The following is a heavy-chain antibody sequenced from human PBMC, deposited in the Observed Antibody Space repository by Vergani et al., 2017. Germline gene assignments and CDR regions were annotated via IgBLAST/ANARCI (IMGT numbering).Heavy chain of an antibody. Sequence: QVHPVQFGAEVKKPGTSVKVFRKASGYTFSDHYMHWVRQAPGQGLEWMGWINPNSGGTNYAQKFQGRVTMTRDTSISTAYMELSRLRSDDTAVYYCARDLSAVPDVNGFDPWGQGTLITVSS. CDR2: INPNSGGT. V-gene: IGHV1-2*02. CDR3: ARDLSAVPDVNGFDP. J-gene: IGHJ5*02. CDR1: GYTFSDHY. D-gene: IGHD2-2*01.